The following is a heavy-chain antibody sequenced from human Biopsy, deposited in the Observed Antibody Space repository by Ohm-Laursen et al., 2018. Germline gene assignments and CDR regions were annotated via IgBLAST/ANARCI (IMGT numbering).Heavy chain of an antibody. CDR2: IIPIVGIT. J-gene: IGHJ6*02. CDR3: ARGGSGSGYYGMDV. Sequence: SVKVSCKASRDTFSSSAFFWVRQAPGPGLVYLGRIIPIVGITNHAQTFQGRITLTADKSTFMVYMELSRLRSDDTAIYYCARGGSGSGYYGMDVWGQGATVSVSS. D-gene: IGHD3-10*01. V-gene: IGHV1-69*04. CDR1: RDTFSSSA.